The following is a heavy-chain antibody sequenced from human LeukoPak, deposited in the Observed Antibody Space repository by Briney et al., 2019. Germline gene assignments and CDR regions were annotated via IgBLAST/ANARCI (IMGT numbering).Heavy chain of an antibody. CDR3: TRDSANYHFAY. CDR2: LYSGGAT. CDR1: GFTVKDNF. D-gene: IGHD4/OR15-4a*01. V-gene: IGHV3-66*01. Sequence: GGSLRLSCAASGFTVKDNFMSWVRQAPGKGLEWVSVLYSGGATYYADSVKGRFTISRDNSKNIVFLQMNDLRAEDTAFYYCTRDSANYHFAYWGQGALVAVSS. J-gene: IGHJ4*02.